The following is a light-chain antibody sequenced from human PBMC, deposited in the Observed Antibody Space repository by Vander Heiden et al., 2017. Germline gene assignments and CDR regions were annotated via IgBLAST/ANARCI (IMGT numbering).Light chain of an antibody. CDR2: LGS. CDR1: QSLLHNNGYNY. V-gene: IGKV2-28*01. J-gene: IGKJ1*01. CDR3: MQALQNPT. Sequence: IVMTQSPLSLPVTPGEPASISCRSSQSLLHNNGYNYLDWYLQKPGQSPQLLIYLGSNRASGVPDRFTGSGSGTDFTLKISRVEAEDVGVYYCMQALQNPTFGPGTKVEIK.